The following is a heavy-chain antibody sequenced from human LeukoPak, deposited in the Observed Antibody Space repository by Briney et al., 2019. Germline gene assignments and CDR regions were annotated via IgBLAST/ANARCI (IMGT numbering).Heavy chain of an antibody. CDR2: ISYDGSNK. V-gene: IGHV3-30-3*01. CDR1: GFSFNSYA. Sequence: GRSLRLSCAASGFSFNSYAMHWAREAPGKGLEWVAVISYDGSNKDYADSVKGRFTISRDKSKNTLYLQMNSLRPEDTAVYYCARALDSSGWNGRDYWGQGTLVTVSS. CDR3: ARALDSSGWNGRDY. J-gene: IGHJ4*02. D-gene: IGHD6-19*01.